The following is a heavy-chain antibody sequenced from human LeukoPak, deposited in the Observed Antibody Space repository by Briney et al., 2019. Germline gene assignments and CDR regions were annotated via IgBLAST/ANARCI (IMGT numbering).Heavy chain of an antibody. V-gene: IGHV4-31*03. J-gene: IGHJ4*02. CDR2: IYYSGST. Sequence: SETLSLTCTVSGGSISSGGYYWSWIRQHPGMGPEWIGYIYYSGSTYYNPSLKSRVTISVDTSTNQFSLQLSSVTAADTAVYYCARSADGYNYDYWGQGTLVTVSS. CDR3: ARSADGYNYDY. D-gene: IGHD5-24*01. CDR1: GGSISSGGYY.